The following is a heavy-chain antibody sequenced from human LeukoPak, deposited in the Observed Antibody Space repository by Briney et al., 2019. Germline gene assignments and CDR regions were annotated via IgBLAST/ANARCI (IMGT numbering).Heavy chain of an antibody. Sequence: PWASVKVSCKTSGYTFTGYYMHWVRQAPGQGLEWMGWINPNSGVTNYVQKFQGRVTMTRDTSISTAYMELSRLRSDVTAVYYCARGGNWKEKAFDIWGQGTMLTVSS. V-gene: IGHV1-2*02. J-gene: IGHJ3*02. CDR1: GYTFTGYY. CDR2: INPNSGVT. CDR3: ARGGNWKEKAFDI. D-gene: IGHD1-20*01.